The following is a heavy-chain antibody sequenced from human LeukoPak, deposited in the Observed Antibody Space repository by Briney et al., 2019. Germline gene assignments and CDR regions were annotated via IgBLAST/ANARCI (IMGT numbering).Heavy chain of an antibody. CDR3: ATSSGWTVN. D-gene: IGHD6-19*01. CDR2: INNDGSTT. V-gene: IGHV3-74*01. J-gene: IGHJ4*02. CDR1: GFTFTSDW. Sequence: GGSLRLSCAASGFTFTSDWMQWVRQAPGKGLVWVSRINNDGSTTNYADSVRGRFTITRDNARNTVFLQMNSLRPEDTAMYFCATSSGWTVNWGQGTLVTVSS.